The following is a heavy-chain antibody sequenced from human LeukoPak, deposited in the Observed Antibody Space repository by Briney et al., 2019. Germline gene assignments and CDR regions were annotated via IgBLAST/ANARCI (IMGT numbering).Heavy chain of an antibody. CDR1: GFTFDDYA. D-gene: IGHD6-13*01. CDR3: AKAATGTRNAFDI. J-gene: IGHJ3*02. Sequence: GRSLRLSCAASGFTFDDYAMHWVRQAPGKGLEWVSGISWNSGSIGYADSVKGRFTISRDNAKNTLYLQMNSLRAEDTAVYYCAKAATGTRNAFDIWGQGTMVTVSS. V-gene: IGHV3-9*01. CDR2: ISWNSGSI.